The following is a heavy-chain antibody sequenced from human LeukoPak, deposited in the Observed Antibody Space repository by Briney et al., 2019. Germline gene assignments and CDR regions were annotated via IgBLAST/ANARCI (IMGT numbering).Heavy chain of an antibody. J-gene: IGHJ6*02. D-gene: IGHD2-15*01. Sequence: ASVKVSCRASGYTFTSYGISWVRQAPGQGLEWMGWISAYNGNTNYAQKLQGRVTMTTDTSTSTAYMELRSLRSDDTAVYYCARDPPRIVVVVAATNYYGMDVWGQGTTVTVSS. CDR1: GYTFTSYG. CDR2: ISAYNGNT. CDR3: ARDPPRIVVVVAATNYYGMDV. V-gene: IGHV1-18*01.